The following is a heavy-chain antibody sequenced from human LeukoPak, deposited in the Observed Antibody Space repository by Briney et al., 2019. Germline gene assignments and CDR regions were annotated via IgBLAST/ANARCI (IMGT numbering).Heavy chain of an antibody. V-gene: IGHV1-24*01. Sequence: ASVKASCKVSGYTLTELSMHWVRQAPGKGLEWMGGFDPEDGETIYAQKFQGRVTMTEDTSTDTAYMELSSLKSEDTAVYYCATVRVRYYYGSGTSFDYWGQGTLVTVSS. CDR2: FDPEDGET. J-gene: IGHJ4*02. CDR3: ATVRVRYYYGSGTSFDY. CDR1: GYTLTELS. D-gene: IGHD3-10*01.